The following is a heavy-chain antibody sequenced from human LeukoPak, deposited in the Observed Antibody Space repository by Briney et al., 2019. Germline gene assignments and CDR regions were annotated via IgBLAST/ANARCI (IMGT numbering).Heavy chain of an antibody. CDR2: ISSNGGST. CDR1: GFTFSSYA. CDR3: VKDPLTAVAGFVWAPNFDY. V-gene: IGHV3-64D*06. D-gene: IGHD6-19*01. J-gene: IGHJ4*02. Sequence: GGSLRLSCSASGFTFSSYAMHWVRQAPGKGLEYVSAISSNGGSTYYADSVKGRFTISRDNSKNTLYLQMGSLRAEDTAVYYCVKDPLTAVAGFVWAPNFDYWGQGTLVTVSS.